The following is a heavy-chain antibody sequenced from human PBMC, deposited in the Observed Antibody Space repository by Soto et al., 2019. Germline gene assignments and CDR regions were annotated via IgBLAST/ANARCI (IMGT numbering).Heavy chain of an antibody. D-gene: IGHD3-3*01. CDR1: GGTFSSYA. Sequence: QVQLVQSGAEVKKPGSSVKVSCKASGGTFSSYAISWVRQAPGQGLEWMGGIIPIFGTANYAQKFQGRVTITADEATSTAYMELSSLRSEDTAVYYCARGQVGAYYDFWSGYLPDSYYYGMDVWGQGTTVTVSS. CDR3: ARGQVGAYYDFWSGYLPDSYYYGMDV. J-gene: IGHJ6*02. V-gene: IGHV1-69*01. CDR2: IIPIFGTA.